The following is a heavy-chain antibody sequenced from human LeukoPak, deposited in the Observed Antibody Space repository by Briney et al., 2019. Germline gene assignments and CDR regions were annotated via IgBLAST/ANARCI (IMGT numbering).Heavy chain of an antibody. V-gene: IGHV3-21*04. Sequence: KSGGSLRLSCAASGFTFSSYSMNWVRQAPGKGLEWVSSISSSSSYIYYADSVKGRFTISRDNSRNTLYLQMNNLRAEDTAVYYCAKRNPFDYWGQGTLVTVSS. CDR2: ISSSSSYI. CDR3: AKRNPFDY. CDR1: GFTFSSYS. J-gene: IGHJ4*02.